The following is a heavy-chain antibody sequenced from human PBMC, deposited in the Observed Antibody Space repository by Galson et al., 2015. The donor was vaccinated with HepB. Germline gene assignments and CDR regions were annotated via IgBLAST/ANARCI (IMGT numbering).Heavy chain of an antibody. CDR3: ARDRGLEYCGGDCYSADAFDI. V-gene: IGHV1-69*13. CDR1: GGTFSSYA. CDR2: IIPIFGTA. D-gene: IGHD2-21*02. Sequence: PVKVSCKASGGTFSSYAIRWVRQAPRQGLEWIGGIIPIFGTANYAQKFQGRVTITADESTSTAYMELSSLRSEDTAVYYCARDRGLEYCGGDCYSADAFDIWGQGTMVTVSS. J-gene: IGHJ3*02.